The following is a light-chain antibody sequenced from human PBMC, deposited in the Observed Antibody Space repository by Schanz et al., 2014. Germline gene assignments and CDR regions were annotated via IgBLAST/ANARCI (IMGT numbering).Light chain of an antibody. Sequence: DIQMTQSPSTLSASVGDRVTITCRASQSISSWLAWYQQKPGKAPKLLIYDASSLESGVPSRFSGSGSGTAFTLTISSLQPEDFGTYYCQQSYSTLGGFGPGTKVYSK. CDR3: QQSYSTLGG. CDR1: QSISSW. V-gene: IGKV1-5*01. J-gene: IGKJ3*01. CDR2: DAS.